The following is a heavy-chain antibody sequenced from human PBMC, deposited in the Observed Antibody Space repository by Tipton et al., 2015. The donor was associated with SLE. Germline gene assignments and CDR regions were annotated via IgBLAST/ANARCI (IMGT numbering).Heavy chain of an antibody. D-gene: IGHD1-26*01. CDR2: IYYSGST. CDR1: GFTVNSNY. CDR3: ARGVGSGSPLDY. Sequence: LSCAASGFTVNSNYMSWVRQAPGKGLEWIGYIYYSGSTNYNPSLKSRVTISVDTSKNQFSLKLSSVTAADTAVYYCARGVGSGSPLDYWGQGTLVTVSS. J-gene: IGHJ4*02. V-gene: IGHV4-59*02.